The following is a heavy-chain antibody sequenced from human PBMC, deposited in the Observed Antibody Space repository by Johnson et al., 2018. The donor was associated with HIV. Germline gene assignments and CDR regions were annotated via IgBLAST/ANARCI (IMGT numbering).Heavy chain of an antibody. CDR3: ARVRGGTGHGAFDI. CDR2: ISDDASNK. J-gene: IGHJ3*02. Sequence: QVQLVESGGGVVQPGRSLRLSCAASGFTFSSYGMHWVRQAPGKGLEWVAVISDDASNKYYADSAKGRFTISRDNSKNTLYLQMNSLRTEDTAVYYWARVRGGTGHGAFDIWGQGTMVTVSS. CDR1: GFTFSSYG. V-gene: IGHV3-30*19.